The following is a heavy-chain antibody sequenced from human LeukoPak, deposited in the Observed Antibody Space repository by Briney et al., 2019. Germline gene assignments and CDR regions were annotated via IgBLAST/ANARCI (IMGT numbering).Heavy chain of an antibody. J-gene: IGHJ4*02. D-gene: IGHD3-3*01. CDR2: ISNDGSRK. Sequence: GGSLRLSCAPSGFTFSRHGMHWVRQAPGKGLEWVAIISNDGSRKYYAHSVEGRFTISRDNSKNTLYLQTDSLRAEDTAVYYCARDRAWNYFDYWGQGTRVTVSS. CDR3: ARDRAWNYFDY. CDR1: GFTFSRHG. V-gene: IGHV3-30*03.